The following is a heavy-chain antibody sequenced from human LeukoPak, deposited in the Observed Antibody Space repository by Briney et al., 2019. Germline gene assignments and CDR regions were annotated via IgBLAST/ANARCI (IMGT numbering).Heavy chain of an antibody. Sequence: PSETLSLTCTVSGGSMSSYYWSWIRQPPGKELEWIGEIDHSGSTNYNPSLKTRVAISLDTSKKQFSLKMSSVTAADTAVYYCANYEYWGRGTLVTVSS. V-gene: IGHV4-34*01. CDR3: ANYEY. CDR1: GGSMSSYY. CDR2: IDHSGST. J-gene: IGHJ4*02.